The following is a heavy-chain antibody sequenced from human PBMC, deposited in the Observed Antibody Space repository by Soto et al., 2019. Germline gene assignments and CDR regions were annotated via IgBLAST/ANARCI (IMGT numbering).Heavy chain of an antibody. Sequence: SVKVSCNASGGTFSSYAISLVRQAPGQGLEWMGGIIPIFGTANYAQKFQGRVAITADESTSTAYMELSSLRSEDTAVYYCARDMYYYDSSGYWAPLDYWGQGTLVTVSS. J-gene: IGHJ4*02. CDR1: GGTFSSYA. D-gene: IGHD3-22*01. CDR2: IIPIFGTA. V-gene: IGHV1-69*13. CDR3: ARDMYYYDSSGYWAPLDY.